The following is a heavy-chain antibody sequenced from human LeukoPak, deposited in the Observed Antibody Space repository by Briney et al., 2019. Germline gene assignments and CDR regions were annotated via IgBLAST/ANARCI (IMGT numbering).Heavy chain of an antibody. D-gene: IGHD2-15*01. CDR1: GGSFSGYY. J-gene: IGHJ4*02. CDR3: ARALRDDGSGNYYFDY. Sequence: SETLSLTCAVYGGSFSGYYWSLIRQSPGKGLEWIGEINHGGSTNYNPSLKSRVTISVDTSKNQFSLKVSSVTAADTAEYYCARALRDDGSGNYYFDYWGQGSLVTVSS. CDR2: INHGGST. V-gene: IGHV4-34*01.